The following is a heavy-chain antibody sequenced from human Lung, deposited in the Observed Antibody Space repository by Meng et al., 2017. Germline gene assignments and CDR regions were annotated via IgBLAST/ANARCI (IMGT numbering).Heavy chain of an antibody. CDR2: IKSKTDGETA. D-gene: IGHD3-22*01. CDR3: QLLSTHPPDQ. CDR1: GFTVSNSW. J-gene: IGHJ4*01. V-gene: IGHV3-15*01. Sequence: PVGALCLSCSASGFTVSNSWMGWGPQAPGKGMAVVDRIKSKTDGETADYAAPVKGRVTISKDDSQNTLYLQMNSLKTEDTAVYYCQLLSTHPPDQWGQGTLVTVSS.